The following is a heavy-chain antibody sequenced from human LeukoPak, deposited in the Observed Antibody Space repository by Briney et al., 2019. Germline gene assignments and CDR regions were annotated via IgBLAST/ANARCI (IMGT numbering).Heavy chain of an antibody. CDR2: ISSSSSYI. CDR3: ARAWKYYYGMDV. Sequence: GGSLRLSCAASGFTFSSYSMNWVRQAPGKGLEWVSSISSSSSYIYHADSVKGRFTISRDNAKNSLYLQMNSLRAEDTAVYYCARAWKYYYGMDVWGQGTTVTVSS. V-gene: IGHV3-21*01. CDR1: GFTFSSYS. D-gene: IGHD1-1*01. J-gene: IGHJ6*02.